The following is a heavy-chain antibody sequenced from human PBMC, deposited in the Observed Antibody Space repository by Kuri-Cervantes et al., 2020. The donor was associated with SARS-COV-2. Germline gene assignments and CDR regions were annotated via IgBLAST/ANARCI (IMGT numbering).Heavy chain of an antibody. J-gene: IGHJ5*02. CDR1: GFTFSSYA. CDR3: ARDWSGWRYGSGSTPFDP. CDR2: INWNGGST. D-gene: IGHD3-10*01. V-gene: IGHV3-20*01. Sequence: GESLKISCAASGFTFSSYAMSWVRQAPGKGLEWVSGINWNGGSTGYADSVRGRFTISRDNAKNSLYLQMNSLRAEDTALYHCARDWSGWRYGSGSTPFDPWGQGTLVTVSS.